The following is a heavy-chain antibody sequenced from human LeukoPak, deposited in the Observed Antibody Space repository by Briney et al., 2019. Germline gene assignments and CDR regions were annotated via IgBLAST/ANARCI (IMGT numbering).Heavy chain of an antibody. J-gene: IGHJ3*02. D-gene: IGHD2-8*02. Sequence: PSETLSLTCTVSGDSIGTYFWNWIRQSAGEGLEWIGHVYDGGRTNYNPSLKGRVTISVDTSRNLFSLRLSSVTAADTAVYYCARDYIVETGVVGVDMWGQGTIVTVSS. CDR1: GDSIGTYF. CDR3: ARDYIVETGVVGVDM. V-gene: IGHV4-4*07. CDR2: VYDGGRT.